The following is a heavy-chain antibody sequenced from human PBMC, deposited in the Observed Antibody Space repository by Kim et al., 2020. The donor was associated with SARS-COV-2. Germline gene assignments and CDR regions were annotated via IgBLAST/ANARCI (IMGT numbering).Heavy chain of an antibody. J-gene: IGHJ4*02. Sequence: SETLSLTCTVSGGSISSSSYYWGWIRQPPGKGLEWIGSVYSTGSTYYSPSLKSRVSISVSTSKNQFSLRLNSVTAADTAVYYCATDLEMPTKPFDYCGRGTLVTVSS. CDR3: ATDLEMPTKPFDY. V-gene: IGHV4-39*01. CDR2: VYSTGST. D-gene: IGHD1-1*01. CDR1: GGSISSSSYY.